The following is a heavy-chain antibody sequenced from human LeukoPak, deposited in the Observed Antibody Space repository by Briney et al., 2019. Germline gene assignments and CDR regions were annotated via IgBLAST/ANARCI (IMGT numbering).Heavy chain of an antibody. CDR2: ISYDGSNK. D-gene: IGHD3-22*01. V-gene: IGHV3-30*18. CDR3: AKGTDEYYYDSSGYFH. J-gene: IGHJ4*02. Sequence: PGGSLRLSCAASGFTFSGYGMHWVRQAPGKGLEWVAVISYDGSNKYYADSVKGRFTIPRDNSKNTLYLQMNSLRAEDTAVYYCAKGTDEYYYDSSGYFHWGQGTLVTVSS. CDR1: GFTFSGYG.